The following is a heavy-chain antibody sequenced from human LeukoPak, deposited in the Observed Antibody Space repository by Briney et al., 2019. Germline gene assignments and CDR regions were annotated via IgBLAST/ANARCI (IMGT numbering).Heavy chain of an antibody. V-gene: IGHV4-30-2*01. Sequence: SETLSLTCGVSGASVSSIGYSWSWIRQPPGRGLEWIGFIYQSGSASYNPSLQSRVTISIDKSKNQFSLNLSSVTAADTAVYYCASLTTGRRDFDYWGQGTLVTVSS. CDR2: IYQSGSA. J-gene: IGHJ4*02. D-gene: IGHD1-1*01. CDR3: ASLTTGRRDFDY. CDR1: GASVSSIGYS.